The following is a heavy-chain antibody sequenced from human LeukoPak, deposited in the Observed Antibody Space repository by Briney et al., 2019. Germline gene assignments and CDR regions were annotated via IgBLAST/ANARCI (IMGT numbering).Heavy chain of an antibody. CDR2: MFYSGST. D-gene: IGHD3-3*01. J-gene: IGHJ5*01. CDR1: SGSISSYY. CDR3: ARVWSGYFNWLDS. Sequence: PSETLSLICTVSSGSISSYYWSWIRRPPEKGLEWIGSMFYSGSTYYNPSLKSRVTMSIDTSKNQFSLKLSSVTAADTAVYYCARVWSGYFNWLDSWGQGTLVTVSS. V-gene: IGHV4-59*12.